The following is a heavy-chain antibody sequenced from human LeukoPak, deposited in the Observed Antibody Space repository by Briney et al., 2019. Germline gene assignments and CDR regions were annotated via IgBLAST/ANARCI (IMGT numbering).Heavy chain of an antibody. CDR1: GYTFSYYV. CDR3: ARGSRRAAGALDS. D-gene: IGHD6-13*01. J-gene: IGHJ4*02. V-gene: IGHV3-33*01. CDR2: IWHDGSNK. Sequence: GGSLRLSCAASGYTFSYYVMHWVRQAPGKGLEWVAVIWHDGSNKYYADSVKGRFTISRDNSKNTLYLLMNSLRADDTAVYYCARGSRRAAGALDSWGQGTLVTVSS.